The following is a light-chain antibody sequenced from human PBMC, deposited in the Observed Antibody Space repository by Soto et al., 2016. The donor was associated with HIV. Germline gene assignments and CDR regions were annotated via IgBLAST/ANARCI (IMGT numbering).Light chain of an antibody. CDR1: QGIRNS. Sequence: DIRMTQSPSSLSASLGDRVTITCRASQGIRNSLAWYQQKPGKAPKLLLFAASTFSGSGSGTDYTLTISSLQLEDFATYFCQQYYSIPYTFGRGPVWRSN. J-gene: IGKJ2*01. V-gene: IGKV1-NL1*01. CDR2: A. CDR3: QQYYSIPYT.